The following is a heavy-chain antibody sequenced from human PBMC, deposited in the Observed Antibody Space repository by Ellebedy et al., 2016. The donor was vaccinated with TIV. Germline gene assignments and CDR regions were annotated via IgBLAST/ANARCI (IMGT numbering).Heavy chain of an antibody. V-gene: IGHV3-30-3*01. Sequence: GGSLRLSXAASGFTFSSYAMHWVRQAPGKGLEWVAVISYDGSNKYYADSVKGRFTISRDNSKNTLYLQMNSLRAEDTAVYYCARIRGYGSGSYYNSPVDYWGQGTLVTVSS. J-gene: IGHJ4*02. CDR3: ARIRGYGSGSYYNSPVDY. D-gene: IGHD3-10*01. CDR2: ISYDGSNK. CDR1: GFTFSSYA.